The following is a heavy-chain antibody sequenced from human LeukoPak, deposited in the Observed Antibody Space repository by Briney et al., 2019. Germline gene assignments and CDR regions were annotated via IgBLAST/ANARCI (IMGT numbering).Heavy chain of an antibody. Sequence: GESLQISCKGSGYNFTSYWIGWVRQLPGKGLEWMGIIYPGDSDTRYSPSFQGQVTISADKSISTAYLQWSSLKASDTAMYYCARHDFAYGANSQNDYWGQGTLVPVSS. V-gene: IGHV5-51*01. J-gene: IGHJ4*02. CDR3: ARHDFAYGANSQNDY. CDR1: GYNFTSYW. CDR2: IYPGDSDT. D-gene: IGHD4/OR15-4a*01.